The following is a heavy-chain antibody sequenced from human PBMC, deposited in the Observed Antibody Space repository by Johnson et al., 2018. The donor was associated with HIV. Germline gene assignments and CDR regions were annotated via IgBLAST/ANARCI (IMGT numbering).Heavy chain of an antibody. J-gene: IGHJ3*02. CDR2: ISYDGRNK. V-gene: IGHV3-30*04. D-gene: IGHD2-15*01. Sequence: QVQLVESGGGVVQPGRSLRLSCAASGFPFSTCAMHWVRQSPGKGLDWVAVISYDGRNKYYADSVKGRFTISRDNSKNTLYLQMNSLRAGDSAVYYCAKDQFHKGGGSLVDGFDIWGQGTMVTVSS. CDR3: AKDQFHKGGGSLVDGFDI. CDR1: GFPFSTCA.